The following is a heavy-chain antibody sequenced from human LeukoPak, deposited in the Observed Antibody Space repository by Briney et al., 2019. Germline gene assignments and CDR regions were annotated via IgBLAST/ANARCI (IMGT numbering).Heavy chain of an antibody. CDR2: IKQDGSEK. Sequence: QAGGSLRLSCAASGFTFSSYGMHWVRQAPGKGLEWVANIKQDGSEKYYVDSVKGRFTISRDNAKNSLYLQMNSLRAEDTAVYYCARDYYDSSGYYPSHAFDIWGQGTMVTVSS. V-gene: IGHV3-7*01. CDR3: ARDYYDSSGYYPSHAFDI. J-gene: IGHJ3*02. D-gene: IGHD3-22*01. CDR1: GFTFSSYG.